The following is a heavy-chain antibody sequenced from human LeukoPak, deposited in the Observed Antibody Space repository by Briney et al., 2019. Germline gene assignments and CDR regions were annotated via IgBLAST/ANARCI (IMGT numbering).Heavy chain of an antibody. J-gene: IGHJ6*02. CDR1: GFTFSSYG. Sequence: PGGSLRLSCAASGFTFSSYGMHWARQAPGKGLEGVAVIWYEGSNKYYADSVKGRFTISRDNSKTTPYLQMNSLRDEDTAVYYCARNYCGGDRWYSGMDVCGQGNTVTVSS. CDR3: ARNYCGGDRWYSGMDV. V-gene: IGHV3-33*01. D-gene: IGHD2-21*02. CDR2: IWYEGSNK.